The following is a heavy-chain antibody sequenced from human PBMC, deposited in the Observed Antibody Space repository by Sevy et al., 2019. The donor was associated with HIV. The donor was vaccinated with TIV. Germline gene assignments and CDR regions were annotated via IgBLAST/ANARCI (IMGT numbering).Heavy chain of an antibody. Sequence: SETLSLTCAVSGGSISSSNWWSWVRQPPGKGLEWIGEIYHSGSTNYNPSLKSRVTISVDKSKNQFSLKLSSVTAADTAVYYCARARVGAARGYLQHWGQGTLVTVSS. CDR1: GGSISSSNW. V-gene: IGHV4-4*02. J-gene: IGHJ1*01. CDR3: ARARVGAARGYLQH. D-gene: IGHD6-6*01. CDR2: IYHSGST.